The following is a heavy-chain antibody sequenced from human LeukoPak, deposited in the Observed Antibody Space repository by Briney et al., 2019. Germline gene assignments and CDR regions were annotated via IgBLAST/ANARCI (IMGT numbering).Heavy chain of an antibody. CDR3: AGGRDVYRY. CDR2: IKQAGSGK. J-gene: IGHJ4*02. D-gene: IGHD5-24*01. Sequence: GGSLRLSCAASGFTFSSYWMTWVRQAPGKGVEWVANIKQAGSGKYYVDSVKGRFTISRDNAKNSLYLQMNSLRAEDTAVYYCAGGRDVYRYWGQGTLVTVSS. CDR1: GFTFSSYW. V-gene: IGHV3-7*01.